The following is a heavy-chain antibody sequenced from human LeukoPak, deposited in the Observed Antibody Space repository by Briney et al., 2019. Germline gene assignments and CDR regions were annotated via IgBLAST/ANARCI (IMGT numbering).Heavy chain of an antibody. CDR3: AAQRFGELLYY. Sequence: GGSLRLSCAASGFTFSSYWMHWVRQAPGKWLVWVSRINSDGSSTSYADSVKGRFTISRDNAKNTLYLQMNSLRAEDTAVYYCAAQRFGELLYYWGQGTLVTVSS. CDR1: GFTFSSYW. CDR2: INSDGSST. D-gene: IGHD3-10*01. J-gene: IGHJ4*02. V-gene: IGHV3-74*01.